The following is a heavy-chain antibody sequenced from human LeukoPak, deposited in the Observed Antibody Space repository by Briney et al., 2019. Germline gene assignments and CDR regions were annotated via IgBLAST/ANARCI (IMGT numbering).Heavy chain of an antibody. J-gene: IGHJ4*02. CDR1: GFPFNMFG. CDR3: AKEQRIRHCSEGVCMEGYYFDY. D-gene: IGHD2-8*01. V-gene: IGHV3-23*01. Sequence: GGSLRLSCTGSGFPFNMFGIHWVRQAPGQGLDWVPGLRRGGGSTNYADSVKGRFTISRYYSKNMVFLQMNSLRPEDTAVYYCAKEQRIRHCSEGVCMEGYYFDYWGQGSLVTVSS. CDR2: LRRGGGST.